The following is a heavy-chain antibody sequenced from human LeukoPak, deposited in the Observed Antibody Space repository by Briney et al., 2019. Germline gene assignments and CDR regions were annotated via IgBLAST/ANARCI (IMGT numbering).Heavy chain of an antibody. CDR1: GGPISSGDYY. D-gene: IGHD3-16*02. V-gene: IGHV4-30-4*01. Sequence: SQTLSLTCTVSGGPISSGDYYWSWIRQPPGKGLEWIGYIYYSGSTYYNPSLKSRVTISVDTSKNQFSLKLSSVTAADTAVYYCARADSDYDYVWGSYQGAFDIWGQGTMVTVSS. CDR2: IYYSGST. CDR3: ARADSDYDYVWGSYQGAFDI. J-gene: IGHJ3*02.